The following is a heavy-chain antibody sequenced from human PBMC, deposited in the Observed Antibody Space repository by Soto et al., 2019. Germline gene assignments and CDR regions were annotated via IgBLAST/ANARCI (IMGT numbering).Heavy chain of an antibody. D-gene: IGHD2-2*01. CDR1: GITFSNAW. Sequence: EVQLVESGGGLVKPGGSLRLSCAASGITFSNAWMTWVRQAPGKGLEWVGRIKSITDGGTTDYAAPVKGSFTISRDDSKDTLYRQMNNLRTEDTAVYHCTTDSADIVVVPATFGMDVWGQGTTVTVSS. CDR2: IKSITDGGTT. J-gene: IGHJ6*02. CDR3: TTDSADIVVVPATFGMDV. V-gene: IGHV3-15*01.